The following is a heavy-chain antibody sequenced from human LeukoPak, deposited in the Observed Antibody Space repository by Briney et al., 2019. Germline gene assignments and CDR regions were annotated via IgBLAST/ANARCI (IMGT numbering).Heavy chain of an antibody. V-gene: IGHV4-59*08. CDR1: GGSISSYY. Sequence: SETLSPTCTVSGGSISSYYWSWIRQPPGKGLEWIGYISYSGSTNYNPSLKSRVTISIDTSKNQFSLKLRSVTAADTAIYYCARQGYDILTGYIDAFDIWGQGTVVTVSS. J-gene: IGHJ3*02. CDR3: ARQGYDILTGYIDAFDI. CDR2: ISYSGST. D-gene: IGHD3-9*01.